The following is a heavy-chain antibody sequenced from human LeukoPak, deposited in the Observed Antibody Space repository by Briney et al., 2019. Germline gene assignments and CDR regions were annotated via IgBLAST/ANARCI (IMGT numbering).Heavy chain of an antibody. CDR2: IYYSGST. J-gene: IGHJ3*02. CDR1: GGSISNFY. V-gene: IGHV4-59*01. Sequence: SETLSLTCTVSGGSISNFYWSWIRQPPGKGLEWVGYIYYSGSTNYNPSLKSRVTISVDTSKNQFSLKLSSVTAADTAVYYCARARGLLLFDAFDIWGQGTMVTVSS. D-gene: IGHD3-22*01. CDR3: ARARGLLLFDAFDI.